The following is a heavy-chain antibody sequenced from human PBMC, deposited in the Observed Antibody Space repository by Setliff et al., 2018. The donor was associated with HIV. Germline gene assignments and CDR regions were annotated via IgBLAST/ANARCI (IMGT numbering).Heavy chain of an antibody. CDR2: IKQDGSET. CDR1: GFTFSKFW. V-gene: IGHV3-7*03. CDR3: ARGTDYSGWHIEPYTFEY. J-gene: IGHJ4*02. D-gene: IGHD1-26*01. Sequence: PGGSLRLSCIASGFTFSKFWMRWVRQAPGKGLERVADIKQDGSETYYVDSVRGRFTISRDNAKSSLYLQMNSLRAEDTALYYCARGTDYSGWHIEPYTFEYWGQGTLVTV.